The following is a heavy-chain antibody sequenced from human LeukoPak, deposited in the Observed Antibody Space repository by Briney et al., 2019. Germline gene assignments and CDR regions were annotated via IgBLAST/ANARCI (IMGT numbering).Heavy chain of an antibody. D-gene: IGHD3-22*01. CDR1: GGSISSGGYY. J-gene: IGHJ4*02. CDR2: IYYSGST. Sequence: SKTLSLTCTVSGGSISSGGYYWSWIRQHPGKGLEWIGYIYYSGSTYYNPSLKSRVTISVDTSKNQFSLKLSSVTAADTAVYYCARVARDSSSYYDWGTSPRYYFDYWGQGTLVTVSS. V-gene: IGHV4-30-4*08. CDR3: ARVARDSSSYYDWGTSPRYYFDY.